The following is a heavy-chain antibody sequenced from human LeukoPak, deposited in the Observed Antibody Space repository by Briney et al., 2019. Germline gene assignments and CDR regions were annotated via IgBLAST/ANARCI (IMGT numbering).Heavy chain of an antibody. D-gene: IGHD6-19*01. CDR1: GYTITAYY. J-gene: IGHJ4*02. V-gene: IGHV1-18*04. Sequence: ASVKVSCKASGYTITAYYIHWVRQAPGQGLEWMGWVDPKSGKTNYAQKLQGRVTMTTDTSTSTAYMELRSLRSDDTAVYYCARTPGPPYSSGWYPYYFDYWGQGTLVTVSS. CDR2: VDPKSGKT. CDR3: ARTPGPPYSSGWYPYYFDY.